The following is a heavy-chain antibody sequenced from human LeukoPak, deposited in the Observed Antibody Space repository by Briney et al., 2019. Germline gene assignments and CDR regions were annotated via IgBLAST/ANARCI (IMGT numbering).Heavy chain of an antibody. CDR2: IYYSGTT. CDR3: ARGGWFGELLLDY. Sequence: PSETLSLTCAVYGGSFSGYYWSWIRQPPGKGLEWIGYIYYSGTTNYNPSLKSRVTISVDTSKNQFSLKLSSVTAADTAVYYCARGGWFGELLLDYWGQGTLVTVSS. V-gene: IGHV4-59*01. CDR1: GGSFSGYY. J-gene: IGHJ4*02. D-gene: IGHD3-10*01.